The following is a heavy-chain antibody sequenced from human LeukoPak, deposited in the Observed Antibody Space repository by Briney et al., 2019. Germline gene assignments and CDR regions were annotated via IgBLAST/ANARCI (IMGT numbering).Heavy chain of an antibody. Sequence: SETLSLTCTVSSGSISTSNYYWGWVRPPPGKALEWIGNIFYSGSTYYSPSLMSRVTISLDTSRNQCSLKLNCVTAPDTAVYYCAKSNGYCLIDIWVQGTMVTVSS. CDR1: SGSISTSNYY. V-gene: IGHV4-39*07. CDR2: IFYSGST. J-gene: IGHJ3*02. CDR3: AKSNGYCLIDI. D-gene: IGHD3-22*01.